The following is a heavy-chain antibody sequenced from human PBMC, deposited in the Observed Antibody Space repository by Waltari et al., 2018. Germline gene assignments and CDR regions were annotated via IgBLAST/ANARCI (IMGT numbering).Heavy chain of an antibody. CDR3: TRDGGNFPAGWADGFDV. CDR1: GFTFSVYA. CDR2: VSGVGGCET. D-gene: IGHD1-1*01. Sequence: EVHLLESGGGLVQPGGSLRLSCVGSGFTFSVYAMNWVRQSPGKGMGGVASVSGVGGCETFSAESVKGRFNISRDNAKNMLLLNRDSLSVDDTAIYYCTRDGGNFPAGWADGFDVWGPGTTVTVSA. V-gene: IGHV3-23*01. J-gene: IGHJ3*01.